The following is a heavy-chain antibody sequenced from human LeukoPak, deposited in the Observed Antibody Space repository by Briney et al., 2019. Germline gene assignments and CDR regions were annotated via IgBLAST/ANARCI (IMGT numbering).Heavy chain of an antibody. D-gene: IGHD2-21*02. V-gene: IGHV3-21*06. CDR2: ISSVSSFI. CDR1: GFTGGLSLSSSS. CDR3: ARDQGDFTLTAVQ. J-gene: IGHJ1*01. Sequence: GSLRLSCTASGFTGGLSLSSSSMSWVRLAPGKGLEWVSSISSVSSFIFYADSVKGRFTISRDNAKNSVFLHMNSLRADDTALYYCARDQGDFTLTAVQWGQGTLVTVSS.